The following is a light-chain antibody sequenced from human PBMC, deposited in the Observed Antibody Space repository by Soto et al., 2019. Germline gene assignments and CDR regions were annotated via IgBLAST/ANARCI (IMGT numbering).Light chain of an antibody. CDR3: QTWGTGPLV. V-gene: IGLV4-69*01. CDR2: LNSDGSH. J-gene: IGLJ2*01. CDR1: SGNSSYA. Sequence: QPVLTQSPSASASLGASVKLTCSRSSGNSSYAIAWHQQQPEKGPRYLMKLNSDGSHSKGDGIPDRFSGSSSGAERYPTISSLQSEDEADYYCQTWGTGPLVFGGGTKLTVL.